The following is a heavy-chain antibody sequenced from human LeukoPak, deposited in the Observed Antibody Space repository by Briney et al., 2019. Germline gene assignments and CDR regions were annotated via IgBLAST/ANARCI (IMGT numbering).Heavy chain of an antibody. J-gene: IGHJ4*02. D-gene: IGHD6-25*01. CDR2: IYGGGST. V-gene: IGHV3-53*01. CDR3: ARGYSSGWPDF. Sequence: GGSLRLSCAASGFTVSTSYMNWVRQAPGKGLEWVSVIYGGGSTYYADSVRGRFTISRDNSKNTLYLQMNSLRAEDTVVYFCARGYSSGWPDFWGQGTLVTVSS. CDR1: GFTVSTSY.